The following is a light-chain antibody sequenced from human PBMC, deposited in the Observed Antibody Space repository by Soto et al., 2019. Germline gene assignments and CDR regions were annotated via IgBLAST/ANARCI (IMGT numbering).Light chain of an antibody. J-gene: IGKJ1*01. CDR3: QQYNSYWT. Sequence: DIQMTQSQSSLSASVGDRVTITCRASQSISSYLNWYQQKPGKAPKLLIYDASSLESGVPSRFSGSGSGTEFTLTISSLQPDDFATYYCQQYNSYWTFGQGTKVDVK. CDR2: DAS. V-gene: IGKV1-5*01. CDR1: QSISSY.